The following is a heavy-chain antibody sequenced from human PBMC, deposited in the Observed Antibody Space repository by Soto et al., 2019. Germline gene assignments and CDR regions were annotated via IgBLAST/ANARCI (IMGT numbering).Heavy chain of an antibody. CDR3: ARVGAVAGTLTLDS. CDR2: IYYSGST. Sequence: SETLSLTCTVSSGSISRGGYFGSWIRQHPGKGLEWIGYIYYSGSTYYNPSLKSRVTISVDTSKNQFSLRVNSVTAADTAVYYCARVGAVAGTLTLDSRGQGTLVTVSS. J-gene: IGHJ4*02. D-gene: IGHD6-19*01. V-gene: IGHV4-31*02. CDR1: SGSISRGGYF.